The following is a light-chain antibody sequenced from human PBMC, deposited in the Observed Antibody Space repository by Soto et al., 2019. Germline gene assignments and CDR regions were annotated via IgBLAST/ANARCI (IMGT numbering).Light chain of an antibody. CDR2: GAS. CDR1: QSVSSN. CDR3: QQYNNWPPNFRWYT. Sequence: EIVMTQSPATLSVSPGERATLSCRASQSVSSNLAWYQQKPGQAPRLLIYGASTRATGIPARFSGSGSGTEFTLTISSLQSEDFAVYYCQQYNNWPPNFRWYTFGQGTKLEIK. V-gene: IGKV3-15*01. J-gene: IGKJ2*01.